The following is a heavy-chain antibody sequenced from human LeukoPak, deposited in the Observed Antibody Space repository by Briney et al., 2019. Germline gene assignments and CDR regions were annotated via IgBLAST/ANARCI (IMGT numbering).Heavy chain of an antibody. CDR3: ARGQGGMDV. CDR2: IYRGGST. Sequence: GGSLRLSCAASGFTVSSNYMSGVPQAPGKGLEVVSVIYRGGSTYYAHSVKGRFTISRDNSKHTLYLQMNSLRAEDTAVYYCARGQGGMDVWGQGTTVTVSS. CDR1: GFTVSSNY. V-gene: IGHV3-66*01. J-gene: IGHJ6*02.